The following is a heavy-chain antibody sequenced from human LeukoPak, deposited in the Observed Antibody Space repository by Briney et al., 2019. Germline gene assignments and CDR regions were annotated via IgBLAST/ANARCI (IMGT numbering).Heavy chain of an antibody. CDR1: GFTFRRYW. D-gene: IGHD5-12*01. Sequence: GGSLRLSCAASGFTFRRYWTSWVRQAPGKGLEWVGNINEDESKEYYMDSVKGRFTISRDNAKNSLYLQMNSLRAEDTAVYYCTRDSPGYGAYDFDWGQGTLVTVSS. V-gene: IGHV3-7*04. CDR2: INEDESKE. J-gene: IGHJ4*02. CDR3: TRDSPGYGAYDFD.